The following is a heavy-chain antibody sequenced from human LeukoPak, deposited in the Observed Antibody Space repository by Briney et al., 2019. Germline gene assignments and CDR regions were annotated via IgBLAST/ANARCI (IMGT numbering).Heavy chain of an antibody. D-gene: IGHD3-10*01. CDR1: GYTFTGYY. CDR3: ARAYYYGSGSYPDAFDI. Sequence: ASVKVSCKASGYTFTGYYMHWVRQAPGQGLEWMGWINPNSGGTNYAQKFQGRVTMTRDTSISTAYMELSRLRSDDTAVYYCARAYYYGSGSYPDAFDIWGQGTMVTVSS. V-gene: IGHV1-2*02. J-gene: IGHJ3*02. CDR2: INPNSGGT.